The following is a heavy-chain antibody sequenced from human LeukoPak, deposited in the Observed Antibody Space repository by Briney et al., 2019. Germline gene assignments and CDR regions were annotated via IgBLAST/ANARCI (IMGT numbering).Heavy chain of an antibody. D-gene: IGHD4-23*01. CDR2: IYYSGST. Sequence: SETLSLTCTVSGGSISSSSYYWGWIRQPPGKGLEWIGSIYYSGSTYYNPSLKSRVTISGDTAKNEFSLKLSSDCAGGLATVVTPEAFDIWGQGTMVTVSS. J-gene: IGHJ3*02. CDR3: PEAFDI. CDR1: GGSISSSSYY. V-gene: IGHV4-39*01.